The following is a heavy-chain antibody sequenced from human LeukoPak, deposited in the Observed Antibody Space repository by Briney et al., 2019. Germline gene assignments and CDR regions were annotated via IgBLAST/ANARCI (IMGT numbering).Heavy chain of an antibody. Sequence: PGGSLRLSCAASGFTFSSYAMSWVRQAPGKGLEWVSAISGSGGSTYYADSVKGRFTISRDNSKNPLYLQMNSLRAEDTAVYYCAKDLSSSGWLQGWFDPWGQGTLVTVSS. CDR1: GFTFSSYA. J-gene: IGHJ5*02. CDR3: AKDLSSSGWLQGWFDP. D-gene: IGHD6-19*01. V-gene: IGHV3-23*01. CDR2: ISGSGGST.